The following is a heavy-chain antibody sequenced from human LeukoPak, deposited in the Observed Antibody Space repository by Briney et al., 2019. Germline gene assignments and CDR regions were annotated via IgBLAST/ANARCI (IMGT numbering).Heavy chain of an antibody. CDR3: ARARYYYDSSGYYLYYFDY. CDR1: GGSFSGYY. D-gene: IGHD3-22*01. J-gene: IGHJ4*02. Sequence: SETLSLTCAVYGGSFSGYYWSWIRQPPGKGLEWIGYIYYSGSTYYNPSLKSRVTISVDTSKNQFSLKLSSVTAADTAVYYCARARYYYDSSGYYLYYFDYWGQGTLVTVSS. V-gene: IGHV4-30-4*01. CDR2: IYYSGST.